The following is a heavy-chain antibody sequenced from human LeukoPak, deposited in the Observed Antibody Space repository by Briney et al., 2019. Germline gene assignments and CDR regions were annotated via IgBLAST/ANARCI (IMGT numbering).Heavy chain of an antibody. CDR3: ARERDFWSGGYYYFYMDV. Sequence: ASVKVSCKASGDTFSNYNVNWVRQAAGQGLEWLGWMNPNTGNTGYAQKFQGRVTISRDTSITTAYMELSSLRSEDTAMYYCARERDFWSGGYYYFYMDVWGKGTTVTVSS. D-gene: IGHD3-3*01. J-gene: IGHJ6*03. CDR1: GDTFSNYN. CDR2: MNPNTGNT. V-gene: IGHV1-8*03.